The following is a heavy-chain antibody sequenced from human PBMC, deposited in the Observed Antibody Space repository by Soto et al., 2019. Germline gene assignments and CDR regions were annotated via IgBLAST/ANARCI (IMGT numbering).Heavy chain of an antibody. Sequence: EVQLVESGGGLVQPGGSLRLSCAVSGFTVSSNYMSWVRQAPGKGLEWVSVIYSGGSTYYADSVKGRFTISRHNSKNTLYFLISRLRAVGMLVYYWAAARVVYWGQGTLVTVSS. J-gene: IGHJ4*02. CDR2: IYSGGST. V-gene: IGHV3-53*04. CDR3: AAARVVY. D-gene: IGHD2-15*01. CDR1: GFTVSSNY.